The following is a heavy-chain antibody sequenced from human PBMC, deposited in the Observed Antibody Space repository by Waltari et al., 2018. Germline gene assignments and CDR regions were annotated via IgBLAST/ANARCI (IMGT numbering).Heavy chain of an antibody. D-gene: IGHD6-13*01. V-gene: IGHV4-59*11. CDR3: ARGARRWYYFDY. CDR2: IYYSGST. J-gene: IGHJ4*02. CDR1: GGSISSHY. Sequence: QVQLQESGPGLVKPSETLSLTCTVSGGSISSHYWSWIRQPPGKGLEWIGYIYYSGSTNYNPSLKSRVTISVDTSKNQFSLKLSSVTAADTAVYYCARGARRWYYFDYWGQGTLVTVSS.